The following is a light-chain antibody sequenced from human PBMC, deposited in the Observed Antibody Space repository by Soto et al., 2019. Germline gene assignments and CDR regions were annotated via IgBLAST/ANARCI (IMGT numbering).Light chain of an antibody. CDR3: QQRSNWPALT. CDR1: QSVSSY. J-gene: IGKJ4*01. CDR2: DAS. V-gene: IGKV3-11*01. Sequence: EIVLTQSPGTLSLSTGERATLSCRSSQSVSSYLAWYQQKPGQAPRLLIYDASNRATGIPARFSGSGSGTDFTLTISSLEPEDFAVYYCQQRSNWPALTFGGGTKV.